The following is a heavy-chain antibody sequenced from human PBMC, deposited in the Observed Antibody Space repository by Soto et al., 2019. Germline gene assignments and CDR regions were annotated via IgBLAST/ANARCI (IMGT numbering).Heavy chain of an antibody. CDR1: RYSFSGRF. Sequence: QVQLVQSGAEVKNPGASVKVSCQASRYSFSGRFIHWVRQAPGQGPVLMGRKYMNTGDILYAQKFQGMVTMTDDTSINTAYLELSGLTSDDTAVYYCARELQRGLDVWGQGTTVNVSS. V-gene: IGHV1-2*06. CDR2: KYMNTGDI. CDR3: ARELQRGLDV. J-gene: IGHJ6*02.